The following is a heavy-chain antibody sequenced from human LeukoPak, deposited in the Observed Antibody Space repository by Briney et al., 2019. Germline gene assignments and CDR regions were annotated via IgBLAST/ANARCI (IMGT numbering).Heavy chain of an antibody. J-gene: IGHJ6*03. D-gene: IGHD2-2*01. V-gene: IGHV1-69*01. CDR1: GGTFSSYA. Sequence: SVKVSCKASGGTFSSYAISWVRQAPGQGLEWMGGIIPIFGTANYAQKFQGRVTITADESTSTAYMELSSLRSEDTAVYYCAGSSTSRLSMDVWGKGATVTVSS. CDR3: AGSSTSRLSMDV. CDR2: IIPIFGTA.